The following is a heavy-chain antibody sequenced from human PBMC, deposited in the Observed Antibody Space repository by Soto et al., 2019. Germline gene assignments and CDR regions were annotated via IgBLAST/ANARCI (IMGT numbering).Heavy chain of an antibody. Sequence: SETLSLTCTVSGGSISSSSYYWGWIRQPPGKGLGWIGSIYYSGSTYYNPSLKSRVTISVDTSKNQFSLKLSSVTAADTAVYYCARQNGGFYYYYGMDVWGQGTTVTVSS. D-gene: IGHD4-17*01. J-gene: IGHJ6*02. CDR1: GGSISSSSYY. CDR2: IYYSGST. V-gene: IGHV4-39*01. CDR3: ARQNGGFYYYYGMDV.